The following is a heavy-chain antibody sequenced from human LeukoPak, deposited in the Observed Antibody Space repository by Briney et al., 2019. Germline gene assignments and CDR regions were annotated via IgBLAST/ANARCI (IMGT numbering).Heavy chain of an antibody. J-gene: IGHJ4*02. V-gene: IGHV3-30*18. CDR1: GFTFSSYG. CDR2: ISYDGSNK. CDR3: AKDTYWQGRDY. Sequence: GGSLRLSCAASGFTFSSYGMHWVRQAPGKGLEWVAVISYDGSNKYYADSVKGRFTISRDNSKNTLYLQMNSLRAEDTAVYYCAKDTYWQGRDYWGQGTLVTVSS. D-gene: IGHD2-8*02.